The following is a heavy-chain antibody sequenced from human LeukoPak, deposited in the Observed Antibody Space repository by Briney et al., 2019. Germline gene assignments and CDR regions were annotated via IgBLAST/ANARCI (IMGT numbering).Heavy chain of an antibody. Sequence: SETLSLTCTVSGGSISSSSYYWGWIRQPPGKGLEWIGSIYYSGSTYYNPSLKSRVTISVDTSKNQFSLKLSSVTAADTAVYYCAREPRYSSGWLPHGAFDIWGQGTMVTVSS. CDR2: IYYSGST. V-gene: IGHV4-39*07. D-gene: IGHD6-19*01. J-gene: IGHJ3*02. CDR1: GGSISSSSYY. CDR3: AREPRYSSGWLPHGAFDI.